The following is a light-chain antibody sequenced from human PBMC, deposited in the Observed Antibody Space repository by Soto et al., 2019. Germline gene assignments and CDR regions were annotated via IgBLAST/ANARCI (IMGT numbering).Light chain of an antibody. J-gene: IGKJ4*01. V-gene: IGKV3-15*01. CDR2: RAS. CDR1: QSVSSY. Sequence: EIVMTQSPLTLSASPGERAIFSCRASQSVSSYLAWYQQKPGQAPRLLMFRASIRAAGFPARFSGSGSGTEFNITISSLQSDDSAVYYCQQYNNWPRATFGGGTKVDIK. CDR3: QQYNNWPRAT.